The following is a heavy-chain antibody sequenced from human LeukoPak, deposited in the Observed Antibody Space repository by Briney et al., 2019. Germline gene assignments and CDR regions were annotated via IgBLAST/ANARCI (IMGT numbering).Heavy chain of an antibody. V-gene: IGHV5-51*01. D-gene: IGHD3-10*01. CDR2: IYPGDSDT. Sequence: GESLKISCRDSGYSFTNYWIGWVRQMPGKGLEWMGIIYPGDSDTRYSPSFQGQVTISVDKSISTAYLQWSSLKASDTAMYYCARHLPLGYYGSGSYLDYWGQGTLVTVSS. J-gene: IGHJ4*02. CDR1: GYSFTNYW. CDR3: ARHLPLGYYGSGSYLDY.